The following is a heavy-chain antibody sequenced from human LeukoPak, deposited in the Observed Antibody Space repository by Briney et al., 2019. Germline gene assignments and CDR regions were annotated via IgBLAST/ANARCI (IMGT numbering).Heavy chain of an antibody. Sequence: HPGGPLRLPCSPSGFPHNALYTRGLPKARGKALVCVSYFTSDGSSTRYADAVKGRFTISRDNAKNTLYLQMNSLRAEDTAVYYCARERYSSGPDGFDIWGQGTMVTVSS. CDR2: FTSDGSST. CDR3: ARERYSSGPDGFDI. D-gene: IGHD2-15*01. J-gene: IGHJ3*02. V-gene: IGHV3-74*01. CDR1: GFPHNALY.